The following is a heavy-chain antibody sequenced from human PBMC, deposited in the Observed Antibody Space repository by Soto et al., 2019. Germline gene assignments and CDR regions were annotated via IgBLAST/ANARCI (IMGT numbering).Heavy chain of an antibody. D-gene: IGHD5-12*01. CDR1: GGTFSSYA. CDR3: ARDGGGYSGYDYEYNWFDP. V-gene: IGHV1-69*10. J-gene: IGHJ5*02. Sequence: ASVKVSCKASGGTFSSYAISWVRQAPGQGLEWMGGIIPILGIANYAQKFQGRVTITADKSTSTAYMELSSLRSEDTAVYYCARDGGGYSGYDYEYNWFDPWGQGTLVTVSS. CDR2: IIPILGIA.